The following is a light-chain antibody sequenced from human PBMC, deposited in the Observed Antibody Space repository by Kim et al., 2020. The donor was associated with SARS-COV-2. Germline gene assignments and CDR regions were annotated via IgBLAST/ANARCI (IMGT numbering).Light chain of an antibody. CDR2: SNN. CDR3: AAWDDSLNASYV. V-gene: IGLV1-44*01. J-gene: IGLJ1*01. Sequence: ELTQPPSASGTPGQRVTISCSGSSSNIGSNTVNWYQQLPGTAPKLLIYSNNQRPSGVPDRFSGSKSGTSASLAISGLQSEDEADYYCAAWDDSLNASYVFGTGTKVTVL. CDR1: SSNIGSNT.